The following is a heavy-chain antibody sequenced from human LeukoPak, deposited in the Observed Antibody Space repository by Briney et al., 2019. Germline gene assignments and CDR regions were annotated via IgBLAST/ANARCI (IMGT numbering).Heavy chain of an antibody. Sequence: GGSLRLSCAASGFTFSNYAMSWVRQAPGKGLEWVSAISGSGVTTYYADSVKGQFTISRDNPKNTLYLQMNSLRAEDTAVYYCAKDQLTTVTTSFDYWGQGTLVTVSS. CDR1: GFTFSNYA. V-gene: IGHV3-23*01. CDR3: AKDQLTTVTTSFDY. D-gene: IGHD4-11*01. J-gene: IGHJ4*02. CDR2: ISGSGVTT.